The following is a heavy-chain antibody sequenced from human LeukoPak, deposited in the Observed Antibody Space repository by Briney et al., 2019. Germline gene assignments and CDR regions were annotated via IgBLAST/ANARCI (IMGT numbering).Heavy chain of an antibody. J-gene: IGHJ5*01. D-gene: IGHD2-15*01. V-gene: IGHV3-30*18. CDR1: GFTFSTYG. CDR2: IAYDGSSQ. Sequence: GGSLRLSCAASGFTFSTYGMHWVRQAPGKGLEWVAVIAYDGSSQFYADSVKGRFVISRDNSKNILFLQMNSLRGEDAAVYYCVKEGTPRSCTWYDSWGQGTLVTVSS. CDR3: VKEGTPRSCTWYDS.